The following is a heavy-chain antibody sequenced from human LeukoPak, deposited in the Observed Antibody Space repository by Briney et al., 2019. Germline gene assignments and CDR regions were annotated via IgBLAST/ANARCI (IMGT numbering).Heavy chain of an antibody. CDR1: GFTFSSYG. V-gene: IGHV3-30*02. CDR2: IRYDGSNK. J-gene: IGHJ6*03. CDR3: AKDGWFGERYYYYYMDV. Sequence: GGSLGLSCAASGFTFSSYGMSWVRQAPGKGLEWVAFIRYDGSNKYYADSVKGRFTISRDNSKNTLYLQMNSLRAEDTAVYYCAKDGWFGERYYYYYMDVWGKGTTVTISS. D-gene: IGHD3-10*01.